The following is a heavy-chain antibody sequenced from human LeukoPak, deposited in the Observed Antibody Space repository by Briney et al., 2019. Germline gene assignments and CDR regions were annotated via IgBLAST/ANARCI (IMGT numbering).Heavy chain of an antibody. CDR3: ARGGSYSPYWYFDL. J-gene: IGHJ2*01. CDR1: GYTFTSYA. CDR2: INAGNGNT. D-gene: IGHD1-26*01. Sequence: ASVKVSCKASGYTFTSYAIHWLRQAPGQRLEWMGWINAGNGNTKYSQDFQSRVIFIRDTSASTAYMDLSSLTSEDMAVYYCARGGSYSPYWYFDLWGRGTLVTVSS. V-gene: IGHV1-3*03.